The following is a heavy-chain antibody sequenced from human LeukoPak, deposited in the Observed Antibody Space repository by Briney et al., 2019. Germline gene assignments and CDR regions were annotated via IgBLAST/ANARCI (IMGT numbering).Heavy chain of an antibody. CDR3: ATTYFDY. V-gene: IGHV3-66*02. CDR1: GFTVSSNY. CDR2: LYSGGST. Sequence: GFLRLFFAASGFTVSSNYMFWVRPAPGKGVEWVSVLYSGGSTYYANSVKGRFTISRDNSKNTLYLQMNSLRAEDTAVYYCATTYFDYWGQGTLVTVSS. J-gene: IGHJ4*02. D-gene: IGHD1-26*01.